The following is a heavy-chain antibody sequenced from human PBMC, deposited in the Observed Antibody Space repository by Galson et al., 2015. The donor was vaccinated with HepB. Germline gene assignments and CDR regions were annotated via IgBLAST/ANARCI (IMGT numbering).Heavy chain of an antibody. V-gene: IGHV1-2*02. CDR3: ALGNCSSTSCYGNWFDP. CDR2: INPNSGGT. CDR1: GYTFTGYY. Sequence: SVKVSCKASGYTFTGYYMHWVRQAPGQGLEWMGWINPNSGGTNYAQKFQGRVTMTRDTSISTAYMELSRLRSDDTAVYYCALGNCSSTSCYGNWFDPWGQGTLVTVSS. J-gene: IGHJ5*02. D-gene: IGHD2-2*01.